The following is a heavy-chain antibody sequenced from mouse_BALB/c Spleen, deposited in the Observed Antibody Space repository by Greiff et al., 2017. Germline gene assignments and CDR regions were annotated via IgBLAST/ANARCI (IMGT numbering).Heavy chain of an antibody. CDR2: ISSGGSYT. J-gene: IGHJ2*01. CDR3: ARVDGYYFDY. CDR1: GFTFSSYA. Sequence: EVQVVESGGGLVKPGGSLKLSCAASGFTFSSYAMSWVRQSPEKRLEWVAEISSGGSYTYYPDTVTGRFTISRDNAKNTLYLEMSSLRSEDTAMYYCARVDGYYFDYWGQGTTLTVSS. D-gene: IGHD2-3*01. V-gene: IGHV5-9-4*01.